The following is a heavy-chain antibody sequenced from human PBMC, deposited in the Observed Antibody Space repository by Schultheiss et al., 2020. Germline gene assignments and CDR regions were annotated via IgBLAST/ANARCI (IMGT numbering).Heavy chain of an antibody. V-gene: IGHV4-39*02. CDR2: IFYGGST. CDR1: GDSINSRDYY. J-gene: IGHJ3*01. Sequence: SATLSLNCFVSGDSINSRDYYWGWVRQAPGKGLEWIGSIFYGGSTHYNPSLKSRVAISADTSENHFSLHLTSVTAADTALYFCARTTSKCGGSCFPGDAFDVWGHGTLVTVSS. CDR3: ARTTSKCGGSCFPGDAFDV. D-gene: IGHD2-15*01.